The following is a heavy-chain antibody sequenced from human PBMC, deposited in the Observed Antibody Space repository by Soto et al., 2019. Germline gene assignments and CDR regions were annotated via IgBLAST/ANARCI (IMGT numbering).Heavy chain of an antibody. J-gene: IGHJ5*02. CDR2: ISAYYGDT. CDR1: GYSFIDYG. Sequence: SVTVSCMASGYSFIDYGITWVRQAPGQGLEWMGWISAYYGDTDYAPKLQGRVTFTRDTYTTTTFIETSSLTSDDTAVYHCKREVGLGGEIANGSWGQATLVTVSS. CDR3: KREVGLGGEIANGS. V-gene: IGHV1-18*04. D-gene: IGHD3-16*01.